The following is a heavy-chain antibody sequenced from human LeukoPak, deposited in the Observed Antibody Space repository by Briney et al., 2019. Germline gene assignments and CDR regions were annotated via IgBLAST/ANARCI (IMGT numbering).Heavy chain of an antibody. J-gene: IGHJ4*02. Sequence: SETLSLTCTVSGGSISSGGYYWSWIRQPPGKGLEWIGYIYHSGGTYYNPSLKSRVTISVDRSKNQFSLKLSSVTAADTAVYYCAREEWELLRSFDYWGQGTLVTVSS. D-gene: IGHD1-26*01. CDR1: GGSISSGGYY. V-gene: IGHV4-30-2*01. CDR2: IYHSGGT. CDR3: AREEWELLRSFDY.